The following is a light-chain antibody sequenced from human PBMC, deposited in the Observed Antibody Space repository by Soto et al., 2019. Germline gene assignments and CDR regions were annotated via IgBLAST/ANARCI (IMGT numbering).Light chain of an antibody. CDR1: SSDVGGYRY. Sequence: QSVLTQPPSVSGAPGQRVTISCTGTSSDVGGYRYVSWFQHHPGKAPKLIIYEVSNRPSGISDRFSGSKSGNTASLTISGLQDEEEADYYCNSYKSTTPYVFGTGTKVTV. V-gene: IGLV2-14*01. CDR2: EVS. J-gene: IGLJ1*01. CDR3: NSYKSTTPYV.